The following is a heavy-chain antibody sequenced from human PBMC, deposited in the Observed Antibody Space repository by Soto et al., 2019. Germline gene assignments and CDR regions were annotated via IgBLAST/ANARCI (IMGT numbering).Heavy chain of an antibody. J-gene: IGHJ3*02. CDR2: IIPIFGTA. CDR1: GGTFSSYA. CDR3: ARGLHATYYYDSSGYETDAFDI. V-gene: IGHV1-69*06. Sequence: SVKVSCKASGGTFSSYAISWVRQAPGQGLEWMGGIIPIFGTANYAQKFQGRVTITADKSTSTAYMELSSLRSEDTAVYYCARGLHATYYYDSSGYETDAFDIWGQGTMVTVSS. D-gene: IGHD3-22*01.